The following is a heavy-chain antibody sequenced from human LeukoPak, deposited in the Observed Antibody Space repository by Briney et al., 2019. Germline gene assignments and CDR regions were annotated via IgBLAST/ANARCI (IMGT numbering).Heavy chain of an antibody. CDR2: IYYSGST. CDR3: ARAKGRSSSGPYYYYYMDV. D-gene: IGHD6-6*01. V-gene: IGHV4-59*08. J-gene: IGHJ6*03. CDR1: YDSIGTYL. Sequence: PSETLSLTCTVSYDSIGTYLWSWIRQPPGKGLEWIGYIYYSGSTNYNPSLKSRVTISVDTSKNQFSLKLSSVTAADTAVYYCARAKGRSSSGPYYYYYMDVWGKGTTVTVSS.